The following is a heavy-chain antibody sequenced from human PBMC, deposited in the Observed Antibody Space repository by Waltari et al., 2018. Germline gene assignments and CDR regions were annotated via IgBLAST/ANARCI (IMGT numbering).Heavy chain of an antibody. V-gene: IGHV4-39*01. CDR1: GGSISSTNYY. Sequence: QLRLQASGPGLVKPSDTLSLTCTVSGGSISSTNYYWGWIRQPPGKGLEWIGRIYYSVNTYYNPSLKSRVTMSADTSTNQFSLKLGSVTAADTAVYYCARHQDWVVVSATWFDPWGQGTLVTVSS. J-gene: IGHJ5*02. D-gene: IGHD2-21*02. CDR3: ARHQDWVVVSATWFDP. CDR2: IYYSVNT.